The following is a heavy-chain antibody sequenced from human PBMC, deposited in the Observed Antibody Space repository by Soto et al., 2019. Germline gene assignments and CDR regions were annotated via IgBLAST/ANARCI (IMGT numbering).Heavy chain of an antibody. CDR2: ISGSGDST. V-gene: IGHV3-23*01. CDR1: GFSFSTYA. Sequence: EVQLLESGGGLVQPGGSLRLSCTASGFSFSTYAMTWVRQAPGKWLEWVSGISGSGDSTHYADSVKGRFTISRDNSKDTLYLQMSSLRAEDTAVYYCATRRDASFYYYGMDVWVQGTTVTVSS. J-gene: IGHJ6*02. CDR3: ATRRDASFYYYGMDV.